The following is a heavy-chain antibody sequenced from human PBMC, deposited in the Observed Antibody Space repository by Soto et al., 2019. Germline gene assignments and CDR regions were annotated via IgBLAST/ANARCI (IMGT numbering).Heavy chain of an antibody. CDR1: GFSLSVYGVR. J-gene: IGHJ5*02. CDR2: IHWNDDK. CDR3: AHTKDSSGFLTS. V-gene: IGHV2-5*01. Sequence: GPTLVNPTQTLTLTCSFSGFSLSVYGVRVIWFRQPPGETLEWLALIHWNDDKRYSPYLKSRLTITKDTSKNQVVLTLTNLDPLDTGTYFCAHTKDSSGFLTSWGQGILVTVSS. D-gene: IGHD3-22*01.